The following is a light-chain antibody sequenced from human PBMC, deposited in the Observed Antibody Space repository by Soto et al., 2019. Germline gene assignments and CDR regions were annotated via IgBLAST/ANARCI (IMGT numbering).Light chain of an antibody. J-gene: IGLJ3*02. V-gene: IGLV2-11*01. CDR1: SSDVGGYNY. CDR3: GTWDKSLSAGV. Sequence: QSALTQPRSVSGSPGQSVTISCTGTSSDVGGYNYVSWYQQHPGKAPKLMIYDVSKRPSGVPDRFSGFKSGTSATLGITGLQTGDEADYYCGTWDKSLSAGVFGGGTKLTVL. CDR2: DVS.